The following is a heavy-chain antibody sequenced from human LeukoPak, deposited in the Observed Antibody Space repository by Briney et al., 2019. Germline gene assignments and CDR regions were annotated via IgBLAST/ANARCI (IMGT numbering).Heavy chain of an antibody. CDR2: IYYSGST. V-gene: IGHV4-30-4*08. J-gene: IGHJ4*02. D-gene: IGHD6-6*01. CDR3: ARHRYSSSSEGFDY. CDR1: GGSISSGDYY. Sequence: SETLSLTCTVSGGSISSGDYYWSWIRQPPGKGLEWIGYIYYSGSTYYNPSLKSRVTISVDTSKNQFSLKLSSVTAADTAVYYCARHRYSSSSEGFDYWGQGTLVTVSS.